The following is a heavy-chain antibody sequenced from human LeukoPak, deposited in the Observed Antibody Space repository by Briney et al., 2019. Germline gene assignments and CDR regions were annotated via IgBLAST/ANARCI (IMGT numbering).Heavy chain of an antibody. D-gene: IGHD3-16*01. Sequence: ASVKVSCKASGYTFTSYDINWVRQATGQGLEWMGWMNPNSGNQGYAQKFQGRVTMTRNTSISTAYMELSSLRSEDTAVYYCARGGFGYYYYYYMDVWGKGTTVTVSS. CDR3: ARGGFGYYYYYYMDV. V-gene: IGHV1-8*01. CDR1: GYTFTSYD. CDR2: MNPNSGNQ. J-gene: IGHJ6*03.